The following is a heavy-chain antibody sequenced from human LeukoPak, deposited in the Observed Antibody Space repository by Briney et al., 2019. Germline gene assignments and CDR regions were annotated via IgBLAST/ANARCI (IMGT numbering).Heavy chain of an antibody. J-gene: IGHJ6*02. CDR2: VYYIGST. CDR3: ASTGVTGDDWTYYDYGMDV. CDR1: GGSISSYY. Sequence: SETLSLTCTVSGGSISSYYWSWIRQPPGKGLEWIGYVYYIGSTNYNPPLKSRVTISVDTSKNQSSLKLSSVTAAGPAVYYCASTGVTGDDWTYYDYGMDVWGQGTTVTVSS. D-gene: IGHD7-27*01. V-gene: IGHV4-59*01.